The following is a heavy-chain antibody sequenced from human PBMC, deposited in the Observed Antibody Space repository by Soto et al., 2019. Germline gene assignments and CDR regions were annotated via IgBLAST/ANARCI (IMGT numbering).Heavy chain of an antibody. CDR2: INGDNGYT. J-gene: IGHJ6*02. CDR3: ARDQSGVGVTVAGAGYCGMDV. Sequence: QVQLVQSGAEVKKPGASVKVSCKASGYTLTRYGMHWVRQAPGQRLEWMGWINGDNGYTKYSQKFQGMVTITRDTSASTVYMYLSSLRSEDTTVYSCARDQSGVGVTVAGAGYCGMDVWGQGTTVTVSS. D-gene: IGHD6-19*01. V-gene: IGHV1-3*01. CDR1: GYTLTRYG.